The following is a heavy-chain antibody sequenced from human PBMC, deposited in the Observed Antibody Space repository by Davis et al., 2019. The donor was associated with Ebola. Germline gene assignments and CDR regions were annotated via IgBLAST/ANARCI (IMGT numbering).Heavy chain of an antibody. CDR1: GFTFSSYA. Sequence: GESLKISCAASGFTFSSYAMSWVRQAPGKGLEWVSAISGSGGSTYYADSVKGRFTISRDNSKNTLYLQMNSLRAEDTAVYYCAKDRDGSSWPYYYYGMDVRGQGTTVTVSS. V-gene: IGHV3-23*01. CDR2: ISGSGGST. J-gene: IGHJ6*02. CDR3: AKDRDGSSWPYYYYGMDV. D-gene: IGHD6-13*01.